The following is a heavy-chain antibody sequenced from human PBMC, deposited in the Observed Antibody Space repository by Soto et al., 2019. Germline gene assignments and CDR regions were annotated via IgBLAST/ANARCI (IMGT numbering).Heavy chain of an antibody. D-gene: IGHD2-8*02. CDR1: GGSFSGYY. Sequence: QVQLQQWGAGLLKPSETLSVTCAVYGGSFSGYYWTWIRQPLGTGLEWIGEINHSGSSKYNPSLKSRVTISVDTPKNQFSLKLTSVTAADTAVSYCARDKITGLFDYWGQGALVTVSS. V-gene: IGHV4-34*01. CDR2: INHSGSS. J-gene: IGHJ4*02. CDR3: ARDKITGLFDY.